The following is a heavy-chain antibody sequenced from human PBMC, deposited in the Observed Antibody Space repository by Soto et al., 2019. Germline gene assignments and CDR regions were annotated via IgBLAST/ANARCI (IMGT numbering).Heavy chain of an antibody. CDR2: IYSGGST. J-gene: IGHJ6*02. CDR3: AREGVTTSRGHYYYGMDV. D-gene: IGHD4-17*01. Sequence: PGGSLRLSCAASGFTVSSNYMSWVRQAPGKGLEWVSVIYSGGSTYYADSVKGRFTISRDNSKNTLYLQMNSLRAEDTAVYYCAREGVTTSRGHYYYGMDVWGQGTTVTVSS. V-gene: IGHV3-53*01. CDR1: GFTVSSNY.